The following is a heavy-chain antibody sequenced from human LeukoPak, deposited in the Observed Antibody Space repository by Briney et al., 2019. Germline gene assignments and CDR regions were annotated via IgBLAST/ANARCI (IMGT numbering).Heavy chain of an antibody. J-gene: IGHJ3*02. CDR1: GYTFTSYG. Sequence: ASVKVSCKASGYTFTSYGISWVRQATGQGLEWMGWMNANSGNTGYAQKLQGRVTMTTDTSTSTAYMELRSLRSDDTAVYYCARGQEQWLTPYAFDIWGQGTMVTVSS. CDR3: ARGQEQWLTPYAFDI. D-gene: IGHD6-19*01. CDR2: MNANSGNT. V-gene: IGHV1-18*01.